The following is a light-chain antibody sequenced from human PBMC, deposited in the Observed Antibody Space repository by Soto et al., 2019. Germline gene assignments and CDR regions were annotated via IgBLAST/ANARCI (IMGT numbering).Light chain of an antibody. CDR3: QQYGSSLN. Sequence: IVMTNSPGTLSLSPGERATLSFRASQSVSSSYLAWYQQKPGQAPRLLIYGASSRATGIPDRFSGSGSGTDFTLTISRLEPEDFAVYYCQQYGSSLNFGGGTKVDIK. J-gene: IGKJ4*01. CDR1: QSVSSSY. V-gene: IGKV3-20*01. CDR2: GAS.